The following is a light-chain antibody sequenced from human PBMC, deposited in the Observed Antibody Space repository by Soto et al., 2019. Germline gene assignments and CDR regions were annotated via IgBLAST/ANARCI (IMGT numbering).Light chain of an antibody. CDR2: SNN. V-gene: IGLV1-44*01. Sequence: QSVLTQPPSASGTPGQRVTISCSGSSSNIGGNTVNWFQQLPGTAPKLLIYSNNQRPSGVPDRFSGSKSGTSASLAISGLQSEDETDYYCAAWDGSPSGWVFGGGTKVTVL. CDR1: SSNIGGNT. J-gene: IGLJ3*02. CDR3: AAWDGSPSGWV.